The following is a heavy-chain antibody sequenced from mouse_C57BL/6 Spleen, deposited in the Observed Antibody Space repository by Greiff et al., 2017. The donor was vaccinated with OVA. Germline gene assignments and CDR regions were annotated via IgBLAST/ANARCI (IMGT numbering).Heavy chain of an antibody. CDR2: IWGGGST. D-gene: IGHD1-1*01. V-gene: IGHV2-9*01. CDR3: AQRVNDYGSSYDAMDY. CDR1: GFSLTSYG. Sequence: QVQLQQPGPGLVAPSPCLSISCTVSGFSLTSYGVDWVRQPPGKGLEWLGVIWGGGSTNYNTALMNRLSISKDNSKSQVFLKKNSMQTDDTAMYYCAQRVNDYGSSYDAMDYWGQGTSVTVSS. J-gene: IGHJ4*01.